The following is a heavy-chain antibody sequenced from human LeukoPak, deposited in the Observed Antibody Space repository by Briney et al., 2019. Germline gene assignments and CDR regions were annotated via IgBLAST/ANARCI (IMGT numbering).Heavy chain of an antibody. Sequence: GASVKVSCKASGYTFTSYGISWVRQAPGQGLEWMGWISAYNGNTNYAPKLPARVTMTTDTSTGTAYMELRSLRSDDTAVYYCARVARGYKGCFDPWGQGTLVTVSS. D-gene: IGHD5-18*01. CDR3: ARVARGYKGCFDP. V-gene: IGHV1-18*01. CDR1: GYTFTSYG. J-gene: IGHJ5*02. CDR2: ISAYNGNT.